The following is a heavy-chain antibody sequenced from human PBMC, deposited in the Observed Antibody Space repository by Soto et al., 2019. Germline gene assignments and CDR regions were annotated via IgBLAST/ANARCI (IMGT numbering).Heavy chain of an antibody. V-gene: IGHV1-18*01. CDR3: ARIEVYDWFDP. Sequence: GASVKVSCKASGYTFTSYGISWVRQAPGQGIEWMGWISAYNGNTNYAQKLQGRVTMTTDTSTSKAYMELRSLRSDDKAVYYCARIEVYDWFDPWGQGTLVTVSS. CDR1: GYTFTSYG. CDR2: ISAYNGNT. J-gene: IGHJ5*02. D-gene: IGHD3-16*01.